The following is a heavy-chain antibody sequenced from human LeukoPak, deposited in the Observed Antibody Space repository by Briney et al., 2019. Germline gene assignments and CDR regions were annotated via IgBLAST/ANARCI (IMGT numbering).Heavy chain of an antibody. V-gene: IGHV1-2*02. Sequence: ASVKVSCKASGYTFTGYYMHWVQQAPGQGLEWMGWINPNSGGTNYAQKFQGRVTMTRDTSISTAYMELSRLRSDGTAVYYCARVPQLRFLEWSSDSYYFDYWGQGTLVTVSS. CDR3: ARVPQLRFLEWSSDSYYFDY. CDR2: INPNSGGT. CDR1: GYTFTGYY. J-gene: IGHJ4*02. D-gene: IGHD3-3*01.